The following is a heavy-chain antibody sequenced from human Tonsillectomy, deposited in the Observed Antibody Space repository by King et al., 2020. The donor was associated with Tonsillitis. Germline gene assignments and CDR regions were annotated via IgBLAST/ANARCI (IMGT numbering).Heavy chain of an antibody. CDR3: TTGGTYDSNPFDY. D-gene: IGHD3-22*01. V-gene: IGHV3-15*01. CDR1: GFTFNHAW. CDR2: IRSKTDGGTT. Sequence: GQLVQSGGGLLKPGESLRLSCAASGFTFNHAWMNWVRQAPGKGLEWLGRIRSKTDGGTTVYAAPVKGRFTISRDDSKNTVSLQMNSLKTEDTAVYFCTTGGTYDSNPFDYWGQGTLVTVSS. J-gene: IGHJ4*02.